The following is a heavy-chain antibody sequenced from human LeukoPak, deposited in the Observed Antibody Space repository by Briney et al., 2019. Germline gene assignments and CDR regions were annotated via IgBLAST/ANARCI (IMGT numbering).Heavy chain of an antibody. D-gene: IGHD1-26*01. CDR3: ARDNSGSYMGGGAFDI. V-gene: IGHV4-4*07. CDR1: GGSISSPY. J-gene: IGHJ3*02. CDR2: MYTSGNT. Sequence: SETLSPTCSVSGGSISSPYWSWIRQSAGKGQEWIGRMYTSGNTIYNPSLKSRVTMSVDTSKNQFSLKLSSVTAADTAVYYCARDNSGSYMGGGAFDIWGQGTMVTVSS.